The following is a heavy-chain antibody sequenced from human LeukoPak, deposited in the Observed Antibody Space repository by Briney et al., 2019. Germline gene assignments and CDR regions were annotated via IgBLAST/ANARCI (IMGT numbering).Heavy chain of an antibody. V-gene: IGHV1-3*01. D-gene: IGHD2-21*01. CDR1: GYTFTKYV. CDR2: SNAVNGDT. CDR3: ARDDCGDTCYPGGY. J-gene: IGHJ4*02. Sequence: ASVKVSCKASGYTFTKYVVHWVRQAPGHRPEWMGWSNAVNGDTKYSQNFQDRVTITRNTSANTAYMELSSLTSEDTALYYCARDDCGDTCYPGGYWGQGTLVTVPS.